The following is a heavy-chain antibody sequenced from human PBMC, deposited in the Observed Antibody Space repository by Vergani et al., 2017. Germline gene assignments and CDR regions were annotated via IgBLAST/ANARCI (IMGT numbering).Heavy chain of an antibody. V-gene: IGHV4-4*02. D-gene: IGHD2-15*01. J-gene: IGHJ6*02. CDR3: ARSPRRSYLLGAATLYYYYGMDV. CDR1: GFTFSSYA. CDR2: INHSGST. Sequence: VQLLESGGGLVQPGGSLRLSCAASGFTFSSYAMSWVRQAPGKGLEWIGEINHSGSTNYNPSLKSRVTISVDTSKNQFSLKLSSVTAADTAVYYCARSPRRSYLLGAATLYYYYGMDVWGQGTTVTVSS.